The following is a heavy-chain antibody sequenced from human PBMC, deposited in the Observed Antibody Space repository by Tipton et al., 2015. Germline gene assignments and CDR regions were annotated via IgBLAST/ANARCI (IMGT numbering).Heavy chain of an antibody. D-gene: IGHD3-22*01. V-gene: IGHV4-31*03. CDR3: ARDDSSGYYFDC. Sequence: TLSLTYTVSGDSISSGPYYWSWIRQHPGKGLEWIGYIFNSGTTYYNPSLKGRAAISIDTSQNQFSLMVSSVTAADTAVYYCARDDSSGYYFDCWGQGILVTVSS. CDR1: GDSISSGPYY. CDR2: IFNSGTT. J-gene: IGHJ4*02.